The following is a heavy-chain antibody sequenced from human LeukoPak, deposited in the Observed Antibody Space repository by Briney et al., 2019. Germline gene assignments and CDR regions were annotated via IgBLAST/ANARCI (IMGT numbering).Heavy chain of an antibody. J-gene: IGHJ4*02. CDR2: IYYSGST. V-gene: IGHV4-59*01. CDR3: ARVLYGEPYYFDY. CDR1: GGSISSYY. Sequence: SETLSLTCTVSGGSISSYYWSWIRQPPGKGLEWIGYIYYSGSTNYNPSLKSRVTISVDTSKNQFSPKLSSVTAADTAVYYCARVLYGEPYYFDYWGQGTLVTVSS. D-gene: IGHD4-17*01.